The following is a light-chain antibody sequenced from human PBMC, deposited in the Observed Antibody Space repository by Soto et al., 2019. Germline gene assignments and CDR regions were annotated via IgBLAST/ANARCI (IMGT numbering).Light chain of an antibody. V-gene: IGKV1-39*01. CDR1: ESISFY. Sequence: IQMTQSPSSLSASVGDSVTITRRASESISFYLNWYQQKPGQAPKVLIYAASTLHRGVPSRFSGVGSGTDFTLTISSLQPEDFATYYCQQNYINPRTFGPGTKVDIK. J-gene: IGKJ3*01. CDR3: QQNYINPRT. CDR2: AAS.